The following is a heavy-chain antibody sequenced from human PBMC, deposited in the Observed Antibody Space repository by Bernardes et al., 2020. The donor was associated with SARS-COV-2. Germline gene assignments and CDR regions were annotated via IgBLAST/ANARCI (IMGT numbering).Heavy chain of an antibody. CDR2: INHSGST. D-gene: IGHD2-2*01. V-gene: IGHV4-34*01. CDR1: GGSFSGYY. CDR3: ARGPIVVPAPVSQSRHYVKRRFLGPEKMDV. J-gene: IGHJ6*04. Sequence: SETLSLTCAVYGGSFSGYYWSWIRQPPGKGLEWIGEINHSGSTNYNPSLKSRVTISVDTSKNQFSLKLSSVTAADTAVYYCARGPIVVPAPVSQSRHYVKRRFLGPEKMDVWGKGTTVTVSS.